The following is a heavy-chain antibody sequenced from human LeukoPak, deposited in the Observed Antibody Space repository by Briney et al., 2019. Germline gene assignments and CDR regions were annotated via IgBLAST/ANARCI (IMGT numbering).Heavy chain of an antibody. D-gene: IGHD1-26*01. CDR2: IYTAGTT. V-gene: IGHV3-66*01. CDR1: GFTVSNNY. CDR3: AKSPGTYSYYSYLDV. J-gene: IGHJ6*02. Sequence: PGGSLRLSCAASGFTVSNNYMSWVRQAPGKGLEWVSVIYTAGTTYYADSVKGKFTISRDNSRNTLYLQMNSLRAEDTAVYYCAKSPGTYSYYSYLDVWGQGTTVTVSS.